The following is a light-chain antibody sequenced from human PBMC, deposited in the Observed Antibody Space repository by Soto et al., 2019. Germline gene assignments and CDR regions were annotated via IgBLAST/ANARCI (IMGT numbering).Light chain of an antibody. CDR3: QQRSNWPPGIT. CDR1: QYINTR. Sequence: EIVLTQSPATLSSFPGDRVTLSCRASQYINTRLAWYQHRPGQAPRLLIYQTSIRAAGIPARFSASGSGTDFTLTISDVQPEDFAVYYCQQRSNWPPGITFGQGTRLEIK. CDR2: QTS. J-gene: IGKJ5*01. V-gene: IGKV3-11*01.